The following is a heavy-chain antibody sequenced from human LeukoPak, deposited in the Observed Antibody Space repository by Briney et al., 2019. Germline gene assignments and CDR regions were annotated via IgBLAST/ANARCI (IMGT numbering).Heavy chain of an antibody. CDR3: ARAGGQLVPGFLYYYYGMDV. CDR1: GFTFSSYW. V-gene: IGHV3-7*01. D-gene: IGHD6-13*01. J-gene: IGHJ6*02. Sequence: PGGSLRLSCAASGFTFSSYWMSWVRQAPGKGLEWVANIKQDGSEKYYVDSVKGRFTISRDNAKNSLYLQMNSLRAEDTAVYYCARAGGQLVPGFLYYYYGMDVWGQGTTVTVSS. CDR2: IKQDGSEK.